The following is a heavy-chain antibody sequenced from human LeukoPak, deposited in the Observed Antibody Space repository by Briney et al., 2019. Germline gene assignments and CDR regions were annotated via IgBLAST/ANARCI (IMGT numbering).Heavy chain of an antibody. V-gene: IGHV4-4*02. Sequence: SETLSLTCTVSGGSIISSSWWSWVRQSPGKGLEWIGEIYHGGSTNYNPSLKSRVTISVDKSKNQFSLNLTSVTAADTAVYYCARVTLRYYYGSWGMDVWGQGTTVTVSS. CDR1: GGSIISSSW. CDR2: IYHGGST. J-gene: IGHJ6*02. D-gene: IGHD3-10*01. CDR3: ARVTLRYYYGSWGMDV.